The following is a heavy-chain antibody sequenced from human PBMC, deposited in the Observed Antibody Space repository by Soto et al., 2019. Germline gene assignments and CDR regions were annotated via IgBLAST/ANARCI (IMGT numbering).Heavy chain of an antibody. V-gene: IGHV1-18*04. CDR1: AYAFNTYA. Sequence: QAQLVQSGAEVKTPGASVKVSCKTSAYAFNTYAINWVRQAPGQGLEWLGSIFPYTGDTHYSQNLQARVTMTADTSTSTAYMEMTTLPSDDPAVYYCARGGFSSSWRLDFWGRGTLVTVSS. D-gene: IGHD6-13*01. CDR3: ARGGFSSSWRLDF. J-gene: IGHJ4*02. CDR2: IFPYTGDT.